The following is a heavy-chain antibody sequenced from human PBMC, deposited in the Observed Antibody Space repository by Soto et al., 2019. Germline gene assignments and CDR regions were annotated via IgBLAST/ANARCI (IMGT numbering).Heavy chain of an antibody. V-gene: IGHV3-23*01. D-gene: IGHD3-22*01. CDR1: GFTFSSYA. J-gene: IGHJ4*02. CDR2: ISGNGGST. CDR3: VPNYYDNSGQYYFDY. Sequence: GGSMRLSCAASGFTFSSYAMSWVRQAPGKGLVRVSAISGNGGSTYYADSVKGRFTISRDNSKNTLYLQMNSLRAEDTAVYICVPNYYDNSGQYYFDYWGQGTLVTVSS.